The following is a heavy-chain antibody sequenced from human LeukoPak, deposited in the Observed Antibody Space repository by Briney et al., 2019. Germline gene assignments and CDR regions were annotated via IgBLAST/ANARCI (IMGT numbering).Heavy chain of an antibody. J-gene: IGHJ4*02. V-gene: IGHV3-9*01. CDR3: ARDAPYDFWSGHSFDY. CDR1: GFTFDDYA. CDR2: ISWNSGSI. Sequence: PGGSLRLSCAASGFTFDDYAMHWVRQAPGKGLEWVSGISWNSGSIGYADSVKGRFTISRDNAKNSLYLQMNSLRAEDTAVYYCARDAPYDFWSGHSFDYWGQGTLVTVSS. D-gene: IGHD3-3*01.